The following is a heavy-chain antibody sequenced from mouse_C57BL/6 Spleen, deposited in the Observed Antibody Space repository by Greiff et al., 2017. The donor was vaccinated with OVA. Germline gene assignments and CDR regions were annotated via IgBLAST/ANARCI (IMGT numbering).Heavy chain of an antibody. V-gene: IGHV6-3*01. D-gene: IGHD1-1*01. CDR2: IRLKSDNYAT. J-gene: IGHJ2*01. CDR1: GFTFSNYW. Sequence: DVKLQESGGGLVQPGGSMKLSCVASGFTFSNYWMNWVRQSPEKGLEWVAQIRLKSDNYATHYAESVKGRFTISRDESKSSVYLQMNNLRAEDTGIYYSTGGPPYYGSSYGYWGQGTTLTVSS. CDR3: TGGPPYYGSSYGY.